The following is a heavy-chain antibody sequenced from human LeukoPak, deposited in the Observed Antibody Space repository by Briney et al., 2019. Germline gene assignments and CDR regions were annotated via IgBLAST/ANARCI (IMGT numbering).Heavy chain of an antibody. V-gene: IGHV1-24*01. D-gene: IGHD1-14*01. CDR2: FDPEDGET. Sequence: ASVKVSCKVSGYTLTGLSMNWVRQAPGKGLEWMGGFDPEDGETIYAQKFQGRVTMTRDTSISTAYMELSRLRSDDTAVYYCARVVTGLDYWGQGTLVTVSS. J-gene: IGHJ4*02. CDR1: GYTLTGLS. CDR3: ARVVTGLDY.